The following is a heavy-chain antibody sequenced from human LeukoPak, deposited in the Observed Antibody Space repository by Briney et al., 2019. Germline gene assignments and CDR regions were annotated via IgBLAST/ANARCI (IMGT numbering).Heavy chain of an antibody. CDR2: ISSYGSNT. V-gene: IGHV1-18*01. Sequence: ASVKVSCKASGYSFTSYGISWVRQAPGQGLKWMGWISSYGSNTNYAQKLQGRVTMTTDTSTSTAYMELRSLRSDDTAVYYCARVTYYDILTGYYSPYYYYYYMDVWGKGTTVTISS. CDR3: ARVTYYDILTGYYSPYYYYYYMDV. D-gene: IGHD3-9*01. CDR1: GYSFTSYG. J-gene: IGHJ6*03.